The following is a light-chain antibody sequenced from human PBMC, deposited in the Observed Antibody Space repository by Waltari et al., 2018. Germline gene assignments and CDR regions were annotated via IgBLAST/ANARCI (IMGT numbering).Light chain of an antibody. CDR2: DVT. J-gene: IGLJ2*01. CDR3: SSHTTSSTLV. Sequence: QSALTQPASVSGSPGQSITISCTGSSDDVGRYKFVSWYQQHPGKVPKLLIFDVTDRPSGVSDRFSGSQSGNTASLTISGLQPEDEADYYCSSHTTSSTLVFGGGTRVTVL. CDR1: SDDVGRYKF. V-gene: IGLV2-14*03.